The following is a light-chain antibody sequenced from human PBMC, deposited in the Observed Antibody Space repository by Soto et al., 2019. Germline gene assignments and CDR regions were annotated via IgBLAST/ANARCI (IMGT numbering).Light chain of an antibody. CDR1: QSINSD. CDR3: QQYNYWPVT. CDR2: GAS. V-gene: IGKV3-15*01. J-gene: IGKJ4*01. Sequence: SVLTQSTATLALSPGETTRLSVMASQSINSDVAWYQQKLGQNKRLIIHGASTRATGIAARFSGSGSGTEFTLTIRGLQYEDFATYYCQQYNYWPVTFGGGTKVDI.